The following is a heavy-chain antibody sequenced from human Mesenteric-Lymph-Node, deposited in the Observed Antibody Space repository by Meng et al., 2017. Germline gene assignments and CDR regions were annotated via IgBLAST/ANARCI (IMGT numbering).Heavy chain of an antibody. CDR2: IIPIFGTA. J-gene: IGHJ5*02. V-gene: IGHV1-69*06. CDR3: ARDGYYGSGSYSWFDP. CDR1: GGTFSSYA. D-gene: IGHD3-10*01. Sequence: SVKVSCKASGGTFSSYAISWVRQAPGQGLEWMGGIIPIFGTANYAQKFQGRVTITADKSTSTAYMELSSLRSEDTAVYYCARDGYYGSGSYSWFDPWGQGTLVTVSS.